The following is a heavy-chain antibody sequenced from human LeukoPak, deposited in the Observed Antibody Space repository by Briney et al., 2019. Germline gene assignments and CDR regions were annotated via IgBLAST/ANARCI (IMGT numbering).Heavy chain of an antibody. CDR3: TGIAVAIDAFDI. CDR2: IRSKANSYAT. V-gene: IGHV3-73*01. Sequence: GGSLRLSCAASGFTFSGSAMHWVRQASGKGLEWVGRIRSKANSYATAYAASVKGRFTISRDDSKNTAYLQMNSLKTEDTAVHYCTGIAVAIDAFDIWGQGTMVTVSS. D-gene: IGHD6-19*01. CDR1: GFTFSGSA. J-gene: IGHJ3*02.